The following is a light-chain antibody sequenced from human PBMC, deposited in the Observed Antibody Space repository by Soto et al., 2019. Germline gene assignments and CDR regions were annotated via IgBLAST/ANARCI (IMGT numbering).Light chain of an antibody. CDR2: RAS. CDR1: QSISSC. CDR3: LQCNSYPRT. Sequence: DIQMTQSPSTLSASVGDRVTITCRASQSISSCLAWDQQKPGKDPKLLIYRASTLERGVPSRFSGSGSGTEFTLTISSLQPDDVATYYCLQCNSYPRTFGQGTKVEVK. J-gene: IGKJ1*01. V-gene: IGKV1-5*03.